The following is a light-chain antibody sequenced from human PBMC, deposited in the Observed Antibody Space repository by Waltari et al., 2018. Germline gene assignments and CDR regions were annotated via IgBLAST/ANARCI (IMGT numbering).Light chain of an antibody. CDR1: SSNIGDNH. CDR2: TNN. CDR3: ASWDDNLNAWV. V-gene: IGLV1-47*01. J-gene: IGLJ3*02. Sequence: QSVVTQPPSASGTPGQRVTISCSGSSSNIGDNHVYWYQQVPGTAPKLLVHTNNDRPLGVPARSTGSTSGTSASLAIYGLRSEDDADYYCASWDDNLNAWVFGGGTRLTVL.